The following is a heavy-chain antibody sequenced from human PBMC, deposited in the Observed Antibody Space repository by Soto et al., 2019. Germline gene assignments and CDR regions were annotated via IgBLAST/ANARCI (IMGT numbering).Heavy chain of an antibody. Sequence: EVQLLESGGGLVQPGGSLRLSCAASGFAFSTYAMNWVRQAPGKGLEWVSSISGSGAGTYYADSVKGRFTISRDNSKNTLYLQMNRLRAEDAAVYYCAKDRLYGYQPFDSWGQGTLVADSS. CDR2: ISGSGAGT. CDR3: AKDRLYGYQPFDS. J-gene: IGHJ4*02. D-gene: IGHD2-2*01. CDR1: GFAFSTYA. V-gene: IGHV3-23*01.